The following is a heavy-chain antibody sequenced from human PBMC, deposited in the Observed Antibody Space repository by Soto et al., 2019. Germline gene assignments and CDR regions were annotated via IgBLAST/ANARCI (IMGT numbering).Heavy chain of an antibody. CDR2: MSWNPISI. Sequence: EVQLVESGGGLVQPGRSLRLSCAASGFAFDDYAMHWVRQTPGKGLEWVSGMSWNPISIGYAGSVKGRFTISRDNAKKSLYLQMGSLRIEDTALYYCVKGQIRGNSGWGRECDYWGQGVLVTVSS. CDR1: GFAFDDYA. D-gene: IGHD6-19*01. V-gene: IGHV3-9*01. CDR3: VKGQIRGNSGWGRECDY. J-gene: IGHJ4*02.